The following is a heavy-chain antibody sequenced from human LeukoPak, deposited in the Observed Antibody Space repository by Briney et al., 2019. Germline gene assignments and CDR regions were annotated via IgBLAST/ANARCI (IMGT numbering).Heavy chain of an antibody. D-gene: IGHD3-3*01. J-gene: IGHJ4*02. V-gene: IGHV3-33*01. CDR2: IWYDGSNK. CDR1: GFTFSGYG. Sequence: PGRSLRLSCAASGFTFSGYGMHWVRQAPGKGLEWVAVIWYDGSNKYYADSVKGRFTISRDNAKNRLYLQMNSLRAEDTAVYYCTRGSAYNIFDYWGQGTLVTVS. CDR3: TRGSAYNIFDY.